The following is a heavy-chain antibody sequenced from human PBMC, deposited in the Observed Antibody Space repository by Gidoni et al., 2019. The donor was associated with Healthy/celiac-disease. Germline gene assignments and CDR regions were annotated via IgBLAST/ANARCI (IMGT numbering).Heavy chain of an antibody. V-gene: IGHV5-10-1*03. CDR2: IDPSDSYT. CDR3: ARLGKWLSYYYYGMNV. D-gene: IGHD5-12*01. Sequence: EVQLVQSGAEVKKPGESLRISCKCSGYSSTSYWISWVLQMPGKGLERMGRIDPSDSYTNYSPSFQGHVTISADKSISTAYLQWSSLKASDTAMYYCARLGKWLSYYYYGMNVWGQGTTVTVSS. CDR1: GYSSTSYW. J-gene: IGHJ6*02.